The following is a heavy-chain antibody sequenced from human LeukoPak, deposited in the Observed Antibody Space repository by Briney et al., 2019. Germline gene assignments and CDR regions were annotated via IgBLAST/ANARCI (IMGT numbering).Heavy chain of an antibody. CDR3: AKYSGGDGGFDY. V-gene: IGHV4-59*08. J-gene: IGHJ4*02. CDR1: GGSLSSYY. Sequence: SETLSLTCTVSGGSLSSYYWSWIRQPPGKGLEWIGYIYYSGDTNYNPSLRRRVTMSVDTSKNQFSLNLSFMTPADTAVYYCAKYSGGDGGFDYWGQGTLVTVSS. CDR2: IYYSGDT. D-gene: IGHD2-21*02.